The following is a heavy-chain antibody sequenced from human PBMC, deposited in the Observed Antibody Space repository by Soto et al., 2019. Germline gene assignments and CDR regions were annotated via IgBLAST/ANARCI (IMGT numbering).Heavy chain of an antibody. CDR2: INHSGST. CDR3: ARVYGSGSSPRRLDY. V-gene: IGHV4-34*01. Sequence: PSETLSLTCAVYGGSFSGYYWRWIRQPPGKGLEWIGEINHSGSTNYNPSLKSRVTISVDTSKNQFSLKLSSVTAADTAVYYCARVYGSGSSPRRLDYWGQGTLVTSPQ. D-gene: IGHD3-10*01. CDR1: GGSFSGYY. J-gene: IGHJ4*02.